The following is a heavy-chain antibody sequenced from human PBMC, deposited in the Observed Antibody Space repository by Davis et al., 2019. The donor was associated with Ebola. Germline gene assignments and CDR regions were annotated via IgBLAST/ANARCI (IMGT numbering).Heavy chain of an antibody. Sequence: GESLKISCAGSGFAFSRYAMSWVRLTPGKGLEWVSSISDSGDRTYYEDSVKGRFTISRDNSKNTLYLQMSSLRADDTALYYCADTGDFYDYYNMGLWGQGTTVTVSS. CDR3: ADTGDFYDYYNMGL. CDR2: ISDSGDRT. CDR1: GFAFSRYA. V-gene: IGHV3-23*01. D-gene: IGHD3-3*01. J-gene: IGHJ6*02.